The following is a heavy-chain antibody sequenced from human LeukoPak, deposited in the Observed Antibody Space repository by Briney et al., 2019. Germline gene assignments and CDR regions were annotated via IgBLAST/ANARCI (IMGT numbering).Heavy chain of an antibody. V-gene: IGHV4-61*02. CDR1: GGSISSGNYY. D-gene: IGHD3-9*01. CDR2: IYTNGNT. CDR3: ARAGTYYDIWTGYYPNWFDP. J-gene: IGHJ5*02. Sequence: SETLSLTCSVSGGSISSGNYYWTWIRQPAGKGLECIGRIYTNGNTNYNPSLKSRVTISLDTSKNQISLKLTSVTAADTAVYYCARAGTYYDIWTGYYPNWFDPWGQGTLVTVSS.